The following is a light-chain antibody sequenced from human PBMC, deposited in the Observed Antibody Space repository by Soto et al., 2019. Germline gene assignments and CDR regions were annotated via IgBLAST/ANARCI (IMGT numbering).Light chain of an antibody. V-gene: IGKV1-5*01. CDR2: DAS. CDR3: QQYNSYWT. Sequence: DIQMTQSPSTLSASVGDRVTITCRATQSIGGSLAWYQQKLWKAPKLLIYDASTLESGVPSRFSGSGSGTEFTLTISSLQPDDFATYYCQQYNSYWTFGQGTKAEIK. CDR1: QSIGGS. J-gene: IGKJ1*01.